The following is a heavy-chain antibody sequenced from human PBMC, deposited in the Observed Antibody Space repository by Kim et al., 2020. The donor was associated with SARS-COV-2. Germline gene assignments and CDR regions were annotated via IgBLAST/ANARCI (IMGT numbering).Heavy chain of an antibody. J-gene: IGHJ5*02. Sequence: GGSLRLSCEASGFTFRTYSMSWVRQAPGKGLEWISGITQSGGSTYYADSVKGRFTISRDDSKNTLFLQLNNLRVDDSATYYCAKDREPDSAGTIEPWGQGTLVTVSS. D-gene: IGHD4-17*01. CDR3: AKDREPDSAGTIEP. V-gene: IGHV3-23*01. CDR2: ITQSGGST. CDR1: GFTFRTYS.